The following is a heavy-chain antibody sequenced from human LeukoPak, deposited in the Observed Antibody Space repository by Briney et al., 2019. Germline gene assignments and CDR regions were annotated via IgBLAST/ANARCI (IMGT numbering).Heavy chain of an antibody. CDR3: AKSPMTTVTNWFDP. V-gene: IGHV3-23*01. Sequence: GGSLRLSCAASGFTFSVFHMTWVRQAPGKGLEWVSGMTNSGDSTYYADSVKGRFTISRDNSKNTLYLQMHSLRVEDTAVYYCAKSPMTTVTNWFDPWGQGTLVTVSS. CDR1: GFTFSVFH. D-gene: IGHD4-17*01. CDR2: MTNSGDST. J-gene: IGHJ5*02.